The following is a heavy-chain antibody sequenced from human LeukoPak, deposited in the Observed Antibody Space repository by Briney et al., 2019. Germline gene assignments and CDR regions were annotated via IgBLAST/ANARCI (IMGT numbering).Heavy chain of an antibody. CDR1: GFSFSSAG. CDR2: IKSKTDGGTI. Sequence: GGSLRLSCAASGFSFSSAGMSWVRQAPGKGLEWVGRIKSKTDGGTIDYAAPLKGRFTISRDDSKNTLYLQMNSLKTEDTAVYYCTSNIGMTTVTKCFDWGQGTLVTVSS. CDR3: TSNIGMTTVTKCFD. D-gene: IGHD4-17*01. J-gene: IGHJ4*02. V-gene: IGHV3-15*01.